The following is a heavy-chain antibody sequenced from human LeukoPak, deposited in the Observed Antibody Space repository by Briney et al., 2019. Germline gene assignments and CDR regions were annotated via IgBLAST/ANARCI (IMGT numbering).Heavy chain of an antibody. CDR1: XFTFSSYA. CDR3: ATEAPIFNY. Sequence: PGGSLRLSCADXXFTFSSYAMSWVRQAPGKGLEWVSTISTYGASTYYADSVKGRLTISRDDSKNTLYLQMNSLRAEDAALYYCATEAPIFNYWGQGTLVTVSS. V-gene: IGHV3-23*01. J-gene: IGHJ4*02. CDR2: ISTYGAST.